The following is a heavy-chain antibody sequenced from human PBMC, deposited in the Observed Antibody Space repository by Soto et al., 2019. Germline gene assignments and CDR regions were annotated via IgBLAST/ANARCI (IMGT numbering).Heavy chain of an antibody. CDR3: ARSPRAINRHYNDYYYYGMDV. CDR1: GGSISNGDYY. V-gene: IGHV4-30-4*01. Sequence: SETLSLTCSVSGGSISNGDYYWSWIRQPPGKGLEWIGNIYNSGSPDYSPSLKSRVTISVDTSKNQFSLRLSSVTAADTAVFYCARSPRAINRHYNDYYYYGMDVWGQGTTVTVSS. J-gene: IGHJ6*02. CDR2: IYNSGSP. D-gene: IGHD3-10*01.